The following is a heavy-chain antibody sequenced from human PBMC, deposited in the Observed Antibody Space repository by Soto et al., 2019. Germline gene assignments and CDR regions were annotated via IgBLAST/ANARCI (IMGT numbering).Heavy chain of an antibody. J-gene: IGHJ6*02. Sequence: EVQLVESGGGLIQPGESLRLSCAASGFTVSNKYMNWVRQAPGKGLEWVSLIYGDSTTYYADSVRGRFTISTDNSKNTLYLQMNSLRAEDTAVYYCARSKLTGFRPTSSYGMDVWGQGTTVTVSS. V-gene: IGHV3-53*01. CDR2: IYGDSTT. CDR1: GFTVSNKY. D-gene: IGHD6-6*01. CDR3: ARSKLTGFRPTSSYGMDV.